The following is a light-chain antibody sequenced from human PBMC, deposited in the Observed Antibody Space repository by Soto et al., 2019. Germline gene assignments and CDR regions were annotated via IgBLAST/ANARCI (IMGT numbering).Light chain of an antibody. V-gene: IGKV3-11*01. Sequence: EIVLTQSPANLSLSPGERATLSCRASQSVSSYLACYQQKPGQAPRLLIYDASNRATGIPARFSGSGSGTDFTLTISSLEPEDFAVYYCQQRSNWPLMYTFGQGTKLEIK. CDR3: QQRSNWPLMYT. J-gene: IGKJ2*01. CDR1: QSVSSY. CDR2: DAS.